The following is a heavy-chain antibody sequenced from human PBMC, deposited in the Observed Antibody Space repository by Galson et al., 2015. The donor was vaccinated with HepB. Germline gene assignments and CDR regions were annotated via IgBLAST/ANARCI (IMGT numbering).Heavy chain of an antibody. V-gene: IGHV1-18*04. J-gene: IGHJ4*02. CDR2: ISAYNGNT. CDR3: ARLAVGGPNDY. D-gene: IGHD6-19*01. Sequence: QSGAEVKKPGESLRISCKGSGYSFTSYWISWVRQAPGQGLEWMGWISAYNGNTNYAQKLQGRVTMTTDTSTSTAYMELRSLRSDDTAVYYCARLAVGGPNDYWGQGTLVTVSS. CDR1: GYSFTSYW.